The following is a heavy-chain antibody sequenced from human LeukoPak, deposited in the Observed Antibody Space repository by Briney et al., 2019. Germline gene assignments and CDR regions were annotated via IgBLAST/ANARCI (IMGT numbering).Heavy chain of an antibody. D-gene: IGHD6-13*01. Sequence: GGSLRLSCAASGFIFSSYWMHWVRQAPGKGLVWVSRINSDGSSTDYADSVKGRFTISRDNAKNSLYLQMNSLRAEDTAVYYCARWVYSSRDIAAAGTGLDYWGQGTLVTVSS. J-gene: IGHJ4*02. CDR2: INSDGSST. V-gene: IGHV3-74*01. CDR1: GFIFSSYW. CDR3: ARWVYSSRDIAAAGTGLDY.